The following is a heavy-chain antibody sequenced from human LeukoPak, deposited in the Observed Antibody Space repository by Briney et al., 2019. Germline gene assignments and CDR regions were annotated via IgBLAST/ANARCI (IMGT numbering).Heavy chain of an antibody. V-gene: IGHV3-48*04. CDR2: ISSSSSNI. J-gene: IGHJ4*02. Sequence: GGSLRLSSAASGFDFSTYSIDWVPQAPGRGLEWVSYISSSSSNIYHADSVKGRFTICRDNAKNSLHLQMNSVRAEETAVYYCARVGRSGWTVDYWGQGTLVTVSS. D-gene: IGHD6-19*01. CDR1: GFDFSTYS. CDR3: ARVGRSGWTVDY.